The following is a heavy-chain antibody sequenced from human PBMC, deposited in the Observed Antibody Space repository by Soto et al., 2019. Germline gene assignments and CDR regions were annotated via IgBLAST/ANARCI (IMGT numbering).Heavy chain of an antibody. J-gene: IGHJ2*01. V-gene: IGHV3-23*01. CDR1: GFTFINYA. CDR2: VSGGGDTT. Sequence: EVQLLESGGGLVQPGWSLRLSCEGSGFTFINYAMNWVRQAPGKGLEWVSAVSGGGDTTFYADSVKGRFTISRDNSKNTVSLQINSLGVDDTAVYYCARKVPGSTSLPIYWYFELWGRGTLVTVSS. CDR3: ARKVPGSTSLPIYWYFEL. D-gene: IGHD3-10*01.